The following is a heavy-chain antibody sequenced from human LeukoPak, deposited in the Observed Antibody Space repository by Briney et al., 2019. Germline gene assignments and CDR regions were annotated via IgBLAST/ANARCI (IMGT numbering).Heavy chain of an antibody. D-gene: IGHD2/OR15-2a*01. CDR3: ASHRRYTTGSEEFDY. CDR1: GGSISSSDYY. J-gene: IGHJ4*02. V-gene: IGHV4-39*01. CDR2: IYYSGNT. Sequence: SETLSLTCTVSGGSISSSDYYGAWIRQPPGKGLEWIGSIYYSGNTYYHPSLKSRVTISVDTSKNQFSLKLSSVTAADTAVYYCASHRRYTTGSEEFDYWGQGALVAVSS.